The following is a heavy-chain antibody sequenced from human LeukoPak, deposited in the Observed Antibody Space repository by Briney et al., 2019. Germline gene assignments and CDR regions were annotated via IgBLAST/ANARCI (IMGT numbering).Heavy chain of an antibody. V-gene: IGHV3-21*01. J-gene: IGHJ4*02. CDR2: ISSSSSYI. D-gene: IGHD3-22*01. CDR1: GFTFSSYS. CDR3: ARADYYDSSGYYSGFDY. Sequence: PGGTLRLSCAASGFTFSSYSMNWVRQAPGKGLEWVSSISSSSSYIYHADSVKGRFTISRDNAKNSLYLQMNSLRAEDTAVYYCARADYYDSSGYYSGFDYWGQGTLVTVSS.